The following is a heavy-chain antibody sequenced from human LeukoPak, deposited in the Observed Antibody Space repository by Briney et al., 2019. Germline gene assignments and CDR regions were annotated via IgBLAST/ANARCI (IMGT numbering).Heavy chain of an antibody. V-gene: IGHV3-30-3*01. CDR1: GFTFSSYA. J-gene: IGHJ4*02. CDR3: ARDIIKGG. Sequence: GGSLRLSCAASGFTFSSYAMHWVRQAPGKGLEWVAVISYDGSNKYYADSVKGRFTISRDNSKNTLYLQMNSLRAEDTAVYYCARDIIKGGWGQGTLVTVSS. D-gene: IGHD1-14*01. CDR2: ISYDGSNK.